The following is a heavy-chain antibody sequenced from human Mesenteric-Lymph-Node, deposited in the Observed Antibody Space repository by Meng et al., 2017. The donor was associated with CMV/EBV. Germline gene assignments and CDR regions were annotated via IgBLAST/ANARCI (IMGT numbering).Heavy chain of an antibody. D-gene: IGHD3-3*01. CDR2: IRYDGSNK. CDR1: GFTFSSYG. V-gene: IGHV3-30*02. CDR3: ARGALFDLYSGQPLYYGFDV. J-gene: IGHJ6*02. Sequence: GESLKISCAASGFTFSSYGMHWVRQAPGKGLEWVAFIRYDGSNKYYADSVKGRFTISRDNSKNTLYLQMNSLRAEDTAVYYCARGALFDLYSGQPLYYGFDVWGQGTTVTVSS.